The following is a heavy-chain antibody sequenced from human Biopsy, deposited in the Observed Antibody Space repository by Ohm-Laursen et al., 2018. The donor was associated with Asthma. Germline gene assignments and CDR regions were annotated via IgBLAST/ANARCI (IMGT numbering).Heavy chain of an antibody. CDR1: GFAVSRDY. J-gene: IGHJ4*02. CDR2: IYSGGTS. D-gene: IGHD6-19*01. Sequence: SLRLSCSASGFAVSRDYMFWVRQAPGKGLEWVSVIYSGGTSHTADSVRGRFTISRDYSKNTLYLQMHSLRAEDTAVYYCARGDSSGWSHYYFDYWGQGTLVTVSP. CDR3: ARGDSSGWSHYYFDY. V-gene: IGHV3-53*01.